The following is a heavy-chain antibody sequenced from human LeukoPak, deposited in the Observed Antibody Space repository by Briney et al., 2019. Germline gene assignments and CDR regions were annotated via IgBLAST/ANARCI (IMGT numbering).Heavy chain of an antibody. V-gene: IGHV4-34*01. CDR2: INHSGST. Sequence: GSLRLSCAASGFTFSSYAMSWVRQAPGKGLEWIGEINHSGSTNYNPSLKSRVTISVDTSKNQFSLKLSSVTAADTAVYYCARVYDSSGYYQRIFDYWGQGTLVTVSS. CDR1: GFTFSSYA. CDR3: ARVYDSSGYYQRIFDY. D-gene: IGHD3-22*01. J-gene: IGHJ4*02.